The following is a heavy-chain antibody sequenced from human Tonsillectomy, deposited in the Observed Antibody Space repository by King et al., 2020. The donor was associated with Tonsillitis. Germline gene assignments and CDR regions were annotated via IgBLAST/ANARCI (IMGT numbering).Heavy chain of an antibody. CDR1: GFTFSSYA. Sequence: QLVQSGGGLVQPGGSLRLSCAASGFTFSSYAMSWVRQAPGKGLEWVSTISGSGGSTYYADSVKGRFTISRDNSKNTLYLQMNSLRAEDTAVYYCAKVEGGYYDSSGYQDYWGQGTLVTVSS. V-gene: IGHV3-23*04. D-gene: IGHD3-22*01. J-gene: IGHJ4*02. CDR3: AKVEGGYYDSSGYQDY. CDR2: ISGSGGST.